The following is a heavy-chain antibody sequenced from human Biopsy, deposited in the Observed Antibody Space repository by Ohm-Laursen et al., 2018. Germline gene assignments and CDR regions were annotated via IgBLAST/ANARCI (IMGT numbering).Heavy chain of an antibody. D-gene: IGHD3-16*01. CDR1: GGSLSSYY. V-gene: IGHV4-59*07. CDR2: VYYSGTT. CDR3: ARHNMKGLRLGKVSYTFDP. Sequence: SDTLSLTCAVSGGSLSSYYWSWIRQPAGKGLEWIGHVYYSGTTNYNPSLKSRVTISVDTSKKQFSLKLISVAAADTAVYYCARHNMKGLRLGKVSYTFDPWDQGTRVTVSS. J-gene: IGHJ5*02.